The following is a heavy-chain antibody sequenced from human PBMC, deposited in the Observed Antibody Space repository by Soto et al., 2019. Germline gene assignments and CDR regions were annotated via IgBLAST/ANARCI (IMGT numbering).Heavy chain of an antibody. Sequence: SETLSLTCTVSGGSISSYYWSWIRQPPGQGLEWIGYVFYTGSTKYNPSLESRVTISVDTSKSQFSLELTSVTAADTAVYYCARCKPSTLTQWFDPWGQGALVTVSS. CDR2: VFYTGST. J-gene: IGHJ5*02. CDR3: ARCKPSTLTQWFDP. D-gene: IGHD4-4*01. CDR1: GGSISSYY. V-gene: IGHV4-59*01.